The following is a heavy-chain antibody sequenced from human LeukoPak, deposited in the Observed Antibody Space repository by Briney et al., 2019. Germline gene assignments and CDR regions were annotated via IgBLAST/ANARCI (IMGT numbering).Heavy chain of an antibody. CDR3: ATDRKVGTWDPRFNY. CDR1: GFTFGDSW. J-gene: IGHJ4*02. V-gene: IGHV3-7*01. CDR2: IRQDDSEK. D-gene: IGHD4-23*01. Sequence: GEPLRLSCSASGFTFGDSWLMWVRQAPGKGVERVGNIRQDDSEKNYVDSVKGRFTISRDNAKSSLYLQMNSLRAEDTAIYYCATDRKVGTWDPRFNYWGQGTLVTVSS.